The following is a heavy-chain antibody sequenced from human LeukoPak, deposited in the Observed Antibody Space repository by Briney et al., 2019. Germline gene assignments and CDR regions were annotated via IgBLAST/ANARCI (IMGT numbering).Heavy chain of an antibody. CDR2: ISSRSTYI. Sequence: AGGSLRLSCAASGFTFSSYSMNWVRQAPGKGLEWVSSISSRSTYIYHADSVKGRFTISRDNAKNSLFLQMNSLRAEDTAVYYCARVAGYYGSGSALDYFDYWGQGTLVTVSS. V-gene: IGHV3-21*01. CDR3: ARVAGYYGSGSALDYFDY. D-gene: IGHD3-10*01. J-gene: IGHJ4*02. CDR1: GFTFSSYS.